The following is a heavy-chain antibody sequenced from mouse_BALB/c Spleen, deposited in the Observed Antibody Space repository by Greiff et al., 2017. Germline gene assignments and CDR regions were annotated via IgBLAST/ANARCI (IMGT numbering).Heavy chain of an antibody. V-gene: IGHV1-37*01. CDR2: INPYNGDT. CDR3: GKDGNYGYYAMDY. J-gene: IGHJ4*01. D-gene: IGHD2-1*01. Sequence: DVQLQESGPELVKPGASVKISCKASGYSFTGYFMNWVKQSHGKSLEWIGRINPYNGDTFYNQKFKGKATLTVDKSSSTAHMELLSLTSEDSAVYYCGKDGNYGYYAMDYWGQGTSVTVSS. CDR1: GYSFTGYF.